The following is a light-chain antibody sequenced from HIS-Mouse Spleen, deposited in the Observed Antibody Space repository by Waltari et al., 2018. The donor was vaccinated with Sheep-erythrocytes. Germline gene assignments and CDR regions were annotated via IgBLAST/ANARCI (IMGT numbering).Light chain of an antibody. CDR3: CSYAGSYNHV. Sequence: QSALTQPRSVSGSPGQSVTISCTGTSSDVGGYNYVPWYQQHPGKAPKLMIYDVSKRPSGVPAPFSGSKSGNTASLTISGLQAEDEADYYCCSYAGSYNHVFATGTKVTVL. V-gene: IGLV2-11*01. J-gene: IGLJ1*01. CDR2: DVS. CDR1: SSDVGGYNY.